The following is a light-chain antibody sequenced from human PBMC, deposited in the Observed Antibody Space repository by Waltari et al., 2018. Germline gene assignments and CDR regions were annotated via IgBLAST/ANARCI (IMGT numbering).Light chain of an antibody. Sequence: SYVLTQPPPVSVAPGKTARITCGGNKIASKRVHGYQQRPGQAPVLVVNDDYDRPSGIPERFSGSKSGNTATLTISGVEAGDEADYSCQVWDGSSDHYVFGTGTKVTVL. CDR3: QVWDGSSDHYV. CDR1: KIASKR. V-gene: IGLV3-21*03. J-gene: IGLJ1*01. CDR2: DDY.